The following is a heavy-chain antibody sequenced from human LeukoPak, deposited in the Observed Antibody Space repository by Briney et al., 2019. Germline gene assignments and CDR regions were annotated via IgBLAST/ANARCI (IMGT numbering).Heavy chain of an antibody. CDR2: ISGSGGST. CDR3: ASAQAGAVLYFDY. J-gene: IGHJ4*02. Sequence: GGSLRLSCAASGFTFSSYAMSWVRQAPGKGLEWVSAISGSGGSTYYADSVKGRFTISRDNSKNTLYLQMNSLRAEGTAVYYCASAQAGAVLYFDYWGQGTLVTVSS. CDR1: GFTFSSYA. V-gene: IGHV3-23*01. D-gene: IGHD3-3*01.